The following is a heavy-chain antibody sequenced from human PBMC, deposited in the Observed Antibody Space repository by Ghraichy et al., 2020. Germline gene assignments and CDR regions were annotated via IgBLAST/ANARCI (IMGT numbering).Heavy chain of an antibody. CDR3: AKNINSGYHYYMDV. J-gene: IGHJ6*03. D-gene: IGHD4-23*01. CDR2: ISASGDDT. V-gene: IGHV3-23*01. Sequence: GGSLRLSCASSGFTFRSYAMTWVRQVPGKGLEWVSAISASGDDTYYPDSVRGRFTISRDSSKNTVYLQMNSLRVEDTALYYCAKNINSGYHYYMDVWGKGTTVTVSS. CDR1: GFTFRSYA.